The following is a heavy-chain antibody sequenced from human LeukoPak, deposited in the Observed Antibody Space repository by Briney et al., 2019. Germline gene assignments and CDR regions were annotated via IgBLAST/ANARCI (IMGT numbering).Heavy chain of an antibody. V-gene: IGHV5-51*01. D-gene: IGHD5-24*01. J-gene: IGHJ4*02. CDR3: ARHKEMATIIGVSSYDY. Sequence: GESLKISCTASRYSFSKYWIGWVRQTPGKGLKWMGFIYSDESLIRYSPSFEGQVTISADKSISTAYLQWSSLKASDTAMYYCARHKEMATIIGVSSYDYWGQGTLVTVSS. CDR1: RYSFSKYW. CDR2: IYSDESLI.